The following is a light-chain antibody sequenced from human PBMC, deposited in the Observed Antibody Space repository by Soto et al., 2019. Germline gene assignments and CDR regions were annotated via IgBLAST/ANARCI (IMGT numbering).Light chain of an antibody. Sequence: EIVMTQSPATLSVSPGERATLSCRASQSVSSNLAWYQQKPGQAPRLLIYGASTRATGIPARFSGSGSGTEFTLTIGGLEPEDFAVYYCQQRSNWPLITFGQGTRLEIK. CDR3: QQRSNWPLIT. CDR2: GAS. J-gene: IGKJ5*01. CDR1: QSVSSN. V-gene: IGKV3-15*01.